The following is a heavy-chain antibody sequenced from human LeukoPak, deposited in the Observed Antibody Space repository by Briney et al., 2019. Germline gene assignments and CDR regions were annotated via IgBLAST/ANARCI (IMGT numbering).Heavy chain of an antibody. J-gene: IGHJ4*02. D-gene: IGHD3-9*01. CDR1: GFTFSNYH. CDR2: IDISSSTI. CDR3: ARVRVTGYSNFAY. V-gene: IGHV3-48*01. Sequence: GGSLRLSCAASGFTFSNYHMNWVRQAPGKGLEWVSFIDISSSTIYYADSVKGRFTISRDNSKNMVYLQMSSLRAEDTAVYYCARVRVTGYSNFAYWGQGTLVTVSS.